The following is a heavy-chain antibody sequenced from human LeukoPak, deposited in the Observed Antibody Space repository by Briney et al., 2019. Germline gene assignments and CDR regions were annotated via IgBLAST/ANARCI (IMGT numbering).Heavy chain of an antibody. J-gene: IGHJ4*02. V-gene: IGHV3-9*03. CDR3: AKAAYYDSSGYRGIDY. CDR1: GFTFDDYA. Sequence: GRSLRLSCAASGFTFDDYAMHWVPHAPGKGLEWASGISWCSGSIVYADSVKGRFTISRDNAKNSLYLQMNSLRAEDMALYYCAKAAYYDSSGYRGIDYWGQGTLVTVSS. D-gene: IGHD3-22*01. CDR2: ISWCSGSI.